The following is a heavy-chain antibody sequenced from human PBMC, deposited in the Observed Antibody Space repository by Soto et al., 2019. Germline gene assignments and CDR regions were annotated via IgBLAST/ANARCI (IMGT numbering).Heavy chain of an antibody. CDR2: ISSSSSTI. Sequence: PGGSLRLSCAASGFTFSSYSMNWVRQAPGKGLGWVSYISSSSSTIYYADSVKGRFTISRDNAKNSLYLQMNSLRDEDTAVYYCAKGVMITGTYFQHWGQGTLVTVSS. CDR3: AKGVMITGTYFQH. D-gene: IGHD1-20*01. J-gene: IGHJ1*01. V-gene: IGHV3-48*02. CDR1: GFTFSSYS.